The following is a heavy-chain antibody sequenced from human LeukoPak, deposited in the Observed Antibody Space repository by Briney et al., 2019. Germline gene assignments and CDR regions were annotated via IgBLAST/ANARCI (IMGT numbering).Heavy chain of an antibody. CDR3: ARSPNRSHYRAPYYMDV. V-gene: IGHV4-61*02. CDR1: GGSISSGSYY. Sequence: PSETLSLTCTVSGGSISSGSYYWSWIRQPAGKGLEWIGRIYTSGSTNYNPSLKSRVTISVDTSKNQFSLKLSSVTAADTAVYYCARSPNRSHYRAPYYMDVWGKGTTVTVSS. J-gene: IGHJ6*03. CDR2: IYTSGST. D-gene: IGHD1-26*01.